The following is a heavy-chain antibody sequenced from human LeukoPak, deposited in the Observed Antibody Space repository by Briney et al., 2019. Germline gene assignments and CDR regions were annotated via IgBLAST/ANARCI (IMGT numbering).Heavy chain of an antibody. J-gene: IGHJ5*02. D-gene: IGHD3-10*01. CDR2: IYYSGSP. CDR1: GGSISSSSYY. V-gene: IGHV4-39*01. Sequence: SETLSFTCTVSGGSISSSSYYWGWIRQPPGKGLEWIGSIYYSGSPYYNPSLKSRVTISVDTSKKQFSLRLSSVTAADTAVYYCARHVGFIAMVRGVINNNWFDPWGQGTLVTVSS. CDR3: ARHVGFIAMVRGVINNNWFDP.